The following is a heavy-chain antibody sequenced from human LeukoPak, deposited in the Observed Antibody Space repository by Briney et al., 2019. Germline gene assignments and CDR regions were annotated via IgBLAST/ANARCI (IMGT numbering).Heavy chain of an antibody. V-gene: IGHV4-34*01. J-gene: IGHJ4*02. D-gene: IGHD3-22*01. CDR3: ARVKGYYYDSSGYPLDY. CDR1: GGSFSGYY. Sequence: SETLSLTCAVYGGSFSGYYWSWIRQPPGKGLEWIGEINHSGSTNYNPSLKSRVTISVDTSKNQFSLKLSSVTAADTAVYYCARVKGYYYDSSGYPLDYWGQGTLVTVSS. CDR2: INHSGST.